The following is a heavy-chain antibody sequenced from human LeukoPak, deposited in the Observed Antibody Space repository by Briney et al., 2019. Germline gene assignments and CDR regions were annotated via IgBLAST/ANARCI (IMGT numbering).Heavy chain of an antibody. V-gene: IGHV4-59*05. CDR3: ARVELVWLSGGMDV. CDR2: TYYSGRT. Sequence: SETLSLTCTVSGGSISSYYWSWIRQPPGKGLEWIGRTYYSGRTYYNPSLKSRVTISVDTSKNQFSLKLTSVTAADTAVYYCARVELVWLSGGMDVWGQGTTVTVSS. CDR1: GGSISSYY. J-gene: IGHJ6*02. D-gene: IGHD1-26*01.